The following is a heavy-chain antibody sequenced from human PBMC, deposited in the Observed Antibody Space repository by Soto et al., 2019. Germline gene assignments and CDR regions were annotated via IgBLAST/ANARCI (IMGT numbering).Heavy chain of an antibody. V-gene: IGHV1-69*01. CDR2: IIPIFGTA. D-gene: IGHD2-15*01. Sequence: QVQLVQSGAEVKKPGSSVKVSCKASGGTFSSYAISWVRQAPGQGLEWMGGIIPIFGTANYAQKFQGRVTITADESTSTAYMELSSLRSEDTAVYYCASGGYCSGGSCYWYFDLWGRGTPVTVSS. CDR3: ASGGYCSGGSCYWYFDL. J-gene: IGHJ2*01. CDR1: GGTFSSYA.